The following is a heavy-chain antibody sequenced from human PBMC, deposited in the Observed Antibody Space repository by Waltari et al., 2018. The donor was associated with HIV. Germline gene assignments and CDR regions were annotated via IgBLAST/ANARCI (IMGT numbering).Heavy chain of an antibody. Sequence: QVQLVQSGAEVKKPGASVKVSCKASGYTFTGYYMHWVRQAPGQGLEWMGWINPHIGGTNYAQKFQGRVTMTRYTSISTAYMELSRLRSDDTAVYYCARDWQQWLVRGGAFDIWGQGTMVTVSS. J-gene: IGHJ3*02. CDR2: INPHIGGT. D-gene: IGHD6-19*01. CDR1: GYTFTGYY. V-gene: IGHV1-2*02. CDR3: ARDWQQWLVRGGAFDI.